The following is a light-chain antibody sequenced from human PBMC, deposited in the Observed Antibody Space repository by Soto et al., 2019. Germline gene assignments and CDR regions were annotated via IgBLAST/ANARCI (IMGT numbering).Light chain of an antibody. J-gene: IGLJ1*01. Sequence: QSALTQPASVSGSPGQSITISCNGTSSDVGAYDYVSWYQHHPGKAPKYLIYEVSNRPSGVSDRFSGSKSGTTASLTISGLQAEDEADYNCSSYTTTDPYVFGTGTKVTVL. CDR3: SSYTTTDPYV. CDR1: SSDVGAYDY. V-gene: IGLV2-14*01. CDR2: EVS.